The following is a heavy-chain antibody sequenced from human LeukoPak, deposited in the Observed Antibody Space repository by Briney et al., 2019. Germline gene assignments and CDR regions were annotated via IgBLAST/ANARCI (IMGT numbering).Heavy chain of an antibody. Sequence: ASVKVSCKASGYTFTSYGISWVRQAPGQGLEWMGWISAYNGNTNYAQKLQGRVTMTTDTSTSTAYMELRSLRSDDTAVYYCARDLRFLEWLTAFDIWGQGTMVTVSS. CDR3: ARDLRFLEWLTAFDI. CDR1: GYTFTSYG. V-gene: IGHV1-18*01. D-gene: IGHD3-3*01. CDR2: ISAYNGNT. J-gene: IGHJ3*02.